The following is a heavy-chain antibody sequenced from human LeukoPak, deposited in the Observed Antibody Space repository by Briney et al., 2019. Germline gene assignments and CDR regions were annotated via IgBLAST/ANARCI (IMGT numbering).Heavy chain of an antibody. V-gene: IGHV4-61*08. D-gene: IGHD5-18*01. CDR3: TRGDAALNLIRN. CDR1: GGSITSGGYY. J-gene: IGHJ4*02. CDR2: IYYRGRT. Sequence: SETLSLTCTVSGGSITSGGYYWSWIRQPPGKGLEWIGYIYYRGRTSYNPSLKSRVNIAVDTSKNQFSLKLDSVTAADTAIYYCTRGDAALNLIRNWGQGTLVTVSS.